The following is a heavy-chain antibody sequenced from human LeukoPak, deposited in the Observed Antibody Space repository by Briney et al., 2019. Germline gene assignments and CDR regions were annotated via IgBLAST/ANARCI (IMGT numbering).Heavy chain of an antibody. CDR1: GFTFSSYG. D-gene: IGHD3-3*01. V-gene: IGHV3-30*03. CDR3: ATKREGYYDFWSGYYTNNWFDP. CDR2: ISYDGSNK. Sequence: PGRSLRLSCAASGFTFSSYGMHWVRQAPGKGLEWMAVISYDGSNKYYADSVKGRFTISRDNSKNTLYLQMNSLRAEDTAVYYCATKREGYYDFWSGYYTNNWFDPWGQGTLVTVSS. J-gene: IGHJ5*02.